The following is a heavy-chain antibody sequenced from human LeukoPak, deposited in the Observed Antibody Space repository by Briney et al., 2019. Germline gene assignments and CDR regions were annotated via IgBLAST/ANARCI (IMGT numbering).Heavy chain of an antibody. CDR1: GGSISSSSYY. Sequence: SETLSLTCTVSGGSISSSSYYWGWIRQPPGKGLEWIGSIYYSGSTYYNPSLKSRVTISVDTSKNQFSLKLSSVTAADTAVYYCARHPRPTSMVRGVIGGKFDYWGQGTLVTVSS. CDR2: IYYSGST. CDR3: ARHPRPTSMVRGVIGGKFDY. D-gene: IGHD3-10*01. V-gene: IGHV4-39*07. J-gene: IGHJ4*02.